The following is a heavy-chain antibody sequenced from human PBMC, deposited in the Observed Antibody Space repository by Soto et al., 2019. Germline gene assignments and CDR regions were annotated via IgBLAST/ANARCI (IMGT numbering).Heavy chain of an antibody. D-gene: IGHD6-19*01. V-gene: IGHV1-3*04. CDR3: VSGSGWFSPDY. J-gene: IGHJ4*02. Sequence: QVQLVQSGTEVKKPGASVRVSCQASGYTFTTYPMHWVRQAPGQGLEWMAWINTGNGDTKYSQKFQGRVTVTRDTSASTAYMDLSSLQSEDTAVFYCVSGSGWFSPDYWGQGTLVTVSS. CDR1: GYTFTTYP. CDR2: INTGNGDT.